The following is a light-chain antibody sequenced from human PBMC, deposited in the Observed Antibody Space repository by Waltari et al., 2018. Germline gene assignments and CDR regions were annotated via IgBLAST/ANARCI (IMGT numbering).Light chain of an antibody. V-gene: IGKV3-11*01. J-gene: IGKJ4*01. CDR3: QQRTDWPLT. CDR2: HAS. Sequence: EIVLTQSPATLSLSPGERATLSCRASQTIRNYLAWYQQTPGQAPRLLIYHASNRATGIPARFNGSGSGTDFTLTISSLEPEDFAVYYCQQRTDWPLTFGGGTTVEIK. CDR1: QTIRNY.